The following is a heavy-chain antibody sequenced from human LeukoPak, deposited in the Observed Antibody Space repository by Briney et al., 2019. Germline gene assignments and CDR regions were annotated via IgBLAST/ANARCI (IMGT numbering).Heavy chain of an antibody. J-gene: IGHJ4*02. CDR3: ARCYYYDSSGFCRFGY. V-gene: IGHV4-34*01. CDR2: INHSGST. CDR1: GGSFSGYY. Sequence: SETLSLTCAVYGGSFSGYYWSWIRQPPGKGLEWIGEINHSGSTNYNPSLKSRVTISVDTSKNQFSLKLSSVTAADTAVYYCARCYYYDSSGFCRFGYWGQGTLVTVSS. D-gene: IGHD3-22*01.